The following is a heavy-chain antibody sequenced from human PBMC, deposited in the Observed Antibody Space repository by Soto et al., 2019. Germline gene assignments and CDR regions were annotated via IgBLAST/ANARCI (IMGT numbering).Heavy chain of an antibody. CDR1: GFTFSSYS. V-gene: IGHV3-48*02. Sequence: PGGSLRLSCAASGFTFSSYSMNWVRQAPGKGLEWVSYISSSSSTIYYADSVKGRFTISRDNAKNSLYLQMNSLRDEDTAVYYCASLSSGTSCYSSCGYGMDVWGQGTTVTVSS. D-gene: IGHD2-2*01. CDR3: ASLSSGTSCYSSCGYGMDV. CDR2: ISSSSSTI. J-gene: IGHJ6*02.